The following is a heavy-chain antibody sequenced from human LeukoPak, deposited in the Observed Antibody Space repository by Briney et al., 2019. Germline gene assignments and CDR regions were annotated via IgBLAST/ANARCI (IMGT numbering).Heavy chain of an antibody. CDR3: ARGSGYSYGPQSYYYYYMDV. CDR1: GYTFTSYD. CDR2: MNPNSGNT. D-gene: IGHD5-18*01. V-gene: IGHV1-8*03. J-gene: IGHJ6*03. Sequence: ASVKVSCKASGYTFTSYDINWVRQATGQGLEWMGWMNPNSGNTGYAQKFQGRVTITRNTSISTAYMELSSLRSEDTAVYYCARGSGYSYGPQSYYYYYMDVWGKGTTVTISS.